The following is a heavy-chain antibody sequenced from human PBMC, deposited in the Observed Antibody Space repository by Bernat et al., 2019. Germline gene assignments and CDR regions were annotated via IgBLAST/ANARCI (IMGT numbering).Heavy chain of an antibody. Sequence: EVQLVETGGGLIQPGGSLRLSCAASGFSVSSSYMSWVRQAPGKGLEWVSIIYSGGNTYYADSVRGRFTISRDNSKNTLYLQMNNLRADDTAVYYCARCIAARSVWYFDLWGRGTLVTVSS. V-gene: IGHV3-53*02. CDR1: GFSVSSSY. J-gene: IGHJ2*01. CDR3: ARCIAARSVWYFDL. D-gene: IGHD6-6*01. CDR2: IYSGGNT.